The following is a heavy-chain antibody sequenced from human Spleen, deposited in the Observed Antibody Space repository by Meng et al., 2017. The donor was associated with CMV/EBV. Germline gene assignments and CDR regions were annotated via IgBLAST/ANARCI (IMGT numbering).Heavy chain of an antibody. CDR1: RGSVSSISYY. CDR2: IAYGGST. V-gene: IGHV4-61*03. J-gene: IGHJ6*02. D-gene: IGHD2-2*01. CDR3: ARMTAALRYGMDV. Sequence: SETLSLTCTVSRGSVSSISYYWSWIRQPPGKGLEWMGYIAYGGSTIYNPSLKSRVTISEDTSKTHFSLKLSSVTAADTAVYYCARMTAALRYGMDVWGPGTTVTVSS.